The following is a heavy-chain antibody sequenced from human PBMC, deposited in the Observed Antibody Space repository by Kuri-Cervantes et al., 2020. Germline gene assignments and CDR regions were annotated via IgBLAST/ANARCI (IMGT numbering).Heavy chain of an antibody. V-gene: IGHV3-7*01. Sequence: GESLKISCAASGFTFNNYWMSWVRQAPGKGLEWVANIKHDGTEKYYVDSVKGRFTISRDNSKNTLYLQMNSLRAEDTAVYYCAREDYDFWSGYRYYGMDVWGQGTTVTVSS. J-gene: IGHJ6*02. D-gene: IGHD3-3*01. CDR1: GFTFNNYW. CDR2: IKHDGTEK. CDR3: AREDYDFWSGYRYYGMDV.